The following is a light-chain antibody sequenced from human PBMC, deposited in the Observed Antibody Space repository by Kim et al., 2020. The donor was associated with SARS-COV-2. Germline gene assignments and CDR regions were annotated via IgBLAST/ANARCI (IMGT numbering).Light chain of an antibody. CDR3: QAWDSSTVAV. CDR1: KLGDKY. J-gene: IGLJ1*01. V-gene: IGLV3-1*01. Sequence: SPGQTANITCSGDKLGDKYACWYQPKPGQSPLLVIYQDSKRPSGIPERFSGSNSGNTATLTISGTQAMDEADYFCQAWDSSTVAVFGTGTKVTVL. CDR2: QDS.